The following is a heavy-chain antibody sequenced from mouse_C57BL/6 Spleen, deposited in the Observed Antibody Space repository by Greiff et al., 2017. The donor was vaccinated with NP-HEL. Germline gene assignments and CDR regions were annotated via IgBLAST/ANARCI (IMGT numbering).Heavy chain of an antibody. Sequence: QVQLQQSGAELVMPGASVKLSCKASGYTFTSYWMHWVKQRPGQGLEWIGEIDPSDSYTNYNQKFKGKSTLTVDKSSSTAYMQLSSLTSEDSAVYYCARSPDYYGSSDWYFDVWGTGTTVTVSS. CDR1: GYTFTSYW. J-gene: IGHJ1*03. V-gene: IGHV1-69*01. D-gene: IGHD1-1*01. CDR2: IDPSDSYT. CDR3: ARSPDYYGSSDWYFDV.